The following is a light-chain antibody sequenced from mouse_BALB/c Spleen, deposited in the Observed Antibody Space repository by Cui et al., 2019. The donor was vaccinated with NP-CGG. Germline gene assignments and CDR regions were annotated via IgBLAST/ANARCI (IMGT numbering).Light chain of an antibody. CDR3: VLWYSNNWV. Sequence: QAVVTQESALTTSPGETVTLTCRSSTGAVTTSNYANWVQEKPDHLFTGLIGGTNTEVPGVPAGFSGSLIGDKAAPTIPGEQTEDGAINFWVLWYSNNWVFGGGTKLTV. CDR2: GTN. V-gene: IGLV1*01. CDR1: TGAVTTSNY. J-gene: IGLJ1*01.